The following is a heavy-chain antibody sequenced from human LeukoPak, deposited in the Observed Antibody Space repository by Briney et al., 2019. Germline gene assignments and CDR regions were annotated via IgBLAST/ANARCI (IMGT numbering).Heavy chain of an antibody. CDR2: MNPNSGNT. J-gene: IGHJ4*02. CDR1: GYTFAGYY. Sequence: ASVKVSCKASGYTFAGYYMHWVRQATGQGLEWMGWMNPNSGNTGYAQKFQGRVTMTRNTSISTAYMELSSLRSEDTAVYYCARWVGDYWGQGTLVTVSS. CDR3: ARWVGDY. V-gene: IGHV1-8*02.